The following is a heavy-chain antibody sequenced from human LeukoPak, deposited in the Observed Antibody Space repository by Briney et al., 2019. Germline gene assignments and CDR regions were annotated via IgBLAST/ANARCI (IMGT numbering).Heavy chain of an antibody. Sequence: GGSLRLSCAASGFNFGTYAMGWVRQAPGKGLEWTSGIRGSGTNQYYADSVKGRFTISRDNSKNTLYLQMNSLRPEDTAIYYCAKDRRGSQIRGMEYWGQGTLVTVSS. V-gene: IGHV3-23*01. J-gene: IGHJ4*02. CDR1: GFNFGTYA. D-gene: IGHD3-16*01. CDR3: AKDRRGSQIRGMEY. CDR2: IRGSGTNQ.